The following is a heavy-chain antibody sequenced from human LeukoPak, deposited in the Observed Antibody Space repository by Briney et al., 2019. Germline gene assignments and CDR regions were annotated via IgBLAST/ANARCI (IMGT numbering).Heavy chain of an antibody. D-gene: IGHD2-2*02. Sequence: GESLKISCKGSDYNFATYWIAWVRQMPGKGLEWMGFIYPGDSDTRYSPSFQGQVTISVDKSISTAYLQWSGLKASDTAMYFCARGQTCSSINCYTNRAFDIWGRGTMVTVSS. V-gene: IGHV5-51*01. CDR2: IYPGDSDT. CDR3: ARGQTCSSINCYTNRAFDI. CDR1: DYNFATYW. J-gene: IGHJ3*02.